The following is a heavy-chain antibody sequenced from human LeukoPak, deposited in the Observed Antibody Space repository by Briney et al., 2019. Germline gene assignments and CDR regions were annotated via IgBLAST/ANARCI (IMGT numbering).Heavy chain of an antibody. CDR3: ARGGVGYFDSSGYFYAMDV. CDR1: GGSISSSSYY. V-gene: IGHV3-11*04. Sequence: LSLTCTVSGGSISSSSYYWGWIRQPPGKGLEWVSYISSSGGTTKHADAVKGRFTISRDNAKKSFYLEMNSLRVEDTAVYYCARGGVGYFDSSGYFYAMDVWGHGTTVTVSS. J-gene: IGHJ6*02. D-gene: IGHD3-22*01. CDR2: ISSSGGTT.